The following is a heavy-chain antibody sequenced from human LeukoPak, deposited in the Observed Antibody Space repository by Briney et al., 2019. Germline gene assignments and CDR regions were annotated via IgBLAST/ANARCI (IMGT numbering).Heavy chain of an antibody. D-gene: IGHD4-23*01. V-gene: IGHV4-34*01. Sequence: SETLSLTCAVYGGSFSGYYWSWIRQPPGKGLEWIGEINHSGSTNYNPSLKSRVTISVDTSKNHFSLKLSSVTAAGTAVYYCARGGGNPYYYYYYMDVWGKGTTVTVSS. CDR1: GGSFSGYY. CDR3: ARGGGNPYYYYYYMDV. J-gene: IGHJ6*03. CDR2: INHSGST.